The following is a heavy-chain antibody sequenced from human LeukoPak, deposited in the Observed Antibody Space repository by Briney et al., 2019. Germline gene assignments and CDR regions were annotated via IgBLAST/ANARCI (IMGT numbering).Heavy chain of an antibody. CDR2: LFGGGTA. V-gene: IGHV3-53*01. Sequence: GGSLRLSCAASGFIVNTNYMTWVRQAPGKGLEWVSLLFGGGTAYYADSVKGRFTISRDISKNTLYLQMNGLRVEDTAVYYCARGGHSMIVAFDIWGQGTMVTVSS. D-gene: IGHD3-22*01. CDR3: ARGGHSMIVAFDI. CDR1: GFIVNTNY. J-gene: IGHJ3*02.